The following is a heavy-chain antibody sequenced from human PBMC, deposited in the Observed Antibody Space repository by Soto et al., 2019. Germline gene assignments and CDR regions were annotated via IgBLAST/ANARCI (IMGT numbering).Heavy chain of an antibody. CDR1: GFTVSSYT. V-gene: IGHV3-30-3*01. CDR2: ISSDGNHK. CDR3: ARWEQPLFDY. Sequence: QVQLVESGGGVVQPGRSLRLSCAASGFTVSSYTMHWVRQAPGQGLEWVAVISSDGNHKYHTDSVKGRFTISRDTSTNTLYLQMNSLRAEDTAVYYCARWEQPLFDYWGQGTLVTVSS. D-gene: IGHD1-26*01. J-gene: IGHJ4*02.